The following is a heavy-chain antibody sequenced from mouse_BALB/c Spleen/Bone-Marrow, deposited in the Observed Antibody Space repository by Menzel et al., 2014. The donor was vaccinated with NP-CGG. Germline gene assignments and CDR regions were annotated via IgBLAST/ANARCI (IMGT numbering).Heavy chain of an antibody. CDR1: GYTFTTYT. V-gene: IGHV1-4*01. Sequence: VQLQQSGAELARPGASVKMSCKASGYTFTTYTMHWVKQRPGQGLEWIGYINPSSGYTNYNQKFKDKATLTADKSSSTAYIQLSSLTSEDSAVYFCAKRDIYYGYDGNAMDYWGQGTSVTVSS. J-gene: IGHJ4*01. CDR3: AKRDIYYGYDGNAMDY. CDR2: INPSSGYT. D-gene: IGHD2-2*01.